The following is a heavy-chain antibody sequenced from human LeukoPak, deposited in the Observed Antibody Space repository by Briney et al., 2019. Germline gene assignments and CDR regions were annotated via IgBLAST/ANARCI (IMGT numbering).Heavy chain of an antibody. J-gene: IGHJ5*02. CDR2: IYNSGRS. Sequence: SETLSLTCIVSGGSISSGYWSWIRQPPGKGLEWIAYIYNSGRSNYNPSLKSRVTISLDTSKNQFSLKLSSVTAADTAVYYCAGGSGASWFDHWGQGTLVTVSS. CDR1: GGSISSGY. V-gene: IGHV4-59*01. CDR3: AGGSGASWFDH. D-gene: IGHD2-8*02.